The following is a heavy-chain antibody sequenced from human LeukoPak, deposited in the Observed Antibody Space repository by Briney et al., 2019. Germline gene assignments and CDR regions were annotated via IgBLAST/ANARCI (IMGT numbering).Heavy chain of an antibody. CDR3: AREAGDSDY. J-gene: IGHJ4*02. Sequence: PGGSLRLSCAASGFTFSSYSMSWVRQAPGKGLEWVPSISSSSTYMYYADSLKGRFTISRDNAKNSLYLQMSSLRAEDTAVYYCAREAGDSDYWGQGTLVTVSS. CDR2: ISSSSTYM. V-gene: IGHV3-21*06. D-gene: IGHD6-19*01. CDR1: GFTFSSYS.